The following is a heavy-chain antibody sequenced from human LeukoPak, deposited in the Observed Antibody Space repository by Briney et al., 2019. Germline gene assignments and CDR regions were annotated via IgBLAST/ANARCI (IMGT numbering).Heavy chain of an antibody. J-gene: IGHJ6*03. CDR1: GYTFTGYY. V-gene: IGHV1-2*02. CDR2: INPNSGGP. D-gene: IGHD1-14*01. Sequence: GPSVKVSCKASGYTFTGYYMHWVRQGPGQGLERIGWINPNSGGPTYARPFQGRVTMTRDKSISPAYIELSRLRSDDTAVSYCARVCPWVNPDYYYYYMDVWGKGTTVTVSS. CDR3: ARVCPWVNPDYYYYYMDV.